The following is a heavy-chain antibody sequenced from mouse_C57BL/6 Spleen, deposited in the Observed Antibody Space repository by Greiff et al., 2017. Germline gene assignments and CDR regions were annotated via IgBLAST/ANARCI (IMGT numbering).Heavy chain of an antibody. CDR3: AATGVASFAY. D-gene: IGHD1-1*01. CDR1: GYTFTSYW. Sequence: QVQLQQPGAELVMPGASVKLSCKASGYTFTSYWMHWVKQRPGQGLEWIGEIDPSDSYTNYNQKFKGKSTLTVDKSSSTAYMQLSSLTSEDSAVYYCAATGVASFAYWGQGTLVTVSA. CDR2: IDPSDSYT. V-gene: IGHV1-69*01. J-gene: IGHJ3*01.